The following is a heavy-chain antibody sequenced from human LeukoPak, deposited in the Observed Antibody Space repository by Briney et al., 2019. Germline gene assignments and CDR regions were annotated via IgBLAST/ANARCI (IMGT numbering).Heavy chain of an antibody. CDR1: GGSICSYY. J-gene: IGHJ5*02. Sequence: SETLSLTXTVSGGSICSYYWSWIRQSAGKGLEWLGRIYASGSTNYNPSLKSRVTMSVDTSKSQFSLKLISVTAADTAVYYCARDPRGIVGANHYWFDPWGQGTLVTVSS. CDR2: IYASGST. CDR3: ARDPRGIVGANHYWFDP. D-gene: IGHD1-26*01. V-gene: IGHV4-4*07.